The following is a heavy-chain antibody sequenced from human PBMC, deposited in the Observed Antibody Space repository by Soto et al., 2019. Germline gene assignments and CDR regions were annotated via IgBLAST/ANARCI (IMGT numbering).Heavy chain of an antibody. Sequence: SETLSLTCAVYDGSFSGYYWSWIRQPPRKGLEWMGEINHSGSTNYNPSLKSRVAISVDTSKNQFSLKLSSVTAADTAVYYCATGRRYYDFWSGYYPGYNWFDPWGQGTLVTVSS. CDR2: INHSGST. J-gene: IGHJ5*02. D-gene: IGHD3-3*01. CDR3: ATGRRYYDFWSGYYPGYNWFDP. V-gene: IGHV4-34*01. CDR1: DGSFSGYY.